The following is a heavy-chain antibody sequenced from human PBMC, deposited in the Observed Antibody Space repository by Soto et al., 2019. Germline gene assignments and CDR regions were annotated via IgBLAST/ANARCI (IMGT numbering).Heavy chain of an antibody. J-gene: IGHJ4*02. D-gene: IGHD3-10*01. CDR2: ISYDGSNK. CDR3: ANTYGSNNYYFDY. CDR1: GFTFSSYG. V-gene: IGHV3-30*18. Sequence: QVQLVESGGGVVQPGRSLRLSCAASGFTFSSYGMHWVRQAPGKGLEWVAVISYDGSNKYYADSVKGRFTISRDNSKITLYLQMNSLRAEDTAVYYCANTYGSNNYYFDYWGQGTLVTVSS.